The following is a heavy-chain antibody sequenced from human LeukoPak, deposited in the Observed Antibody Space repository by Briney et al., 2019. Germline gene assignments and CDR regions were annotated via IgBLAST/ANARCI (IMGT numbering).Heavy chain of an antibody. CDR2: MNPNSGNT. D-gene: IGHD3-22*01. J-gene: IGHJ4*02. V-gene: IGHV1-8*01. CDR3: ARAGLVWYFGDSSGYPFGY. CDR1: GYTFTSYD. Sequence: GASVKVSCKASGYTFTSYDINWVRQATGQGLEWMGWMNPNSGNTGYAQKFQGRVTMTRDTSTSTVYMELSSLRSEDTAVYYCARAGLVWYFGDSSGYPFGYWGQGTLVTVSS.